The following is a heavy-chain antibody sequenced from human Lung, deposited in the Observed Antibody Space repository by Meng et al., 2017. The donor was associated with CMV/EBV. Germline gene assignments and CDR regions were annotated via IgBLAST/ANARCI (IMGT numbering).Heavy chain of an antibody. CDR3: ARSFPVLAVAGSDAFDI. J-gene: IGHJ3*02. D-gene: IGHD6-19*01. V-gene: IGHV5-51*01. CDR1: GYSFTSYW. Sequence: XVSXKGSGYSFTSYWIGWVRQMPGKGLEWMGIIYPGDSDTRYSPSFQGQVTISADKSISTAYLQWSSLKASDTAMYYCARSFPVLAVAGSDAFDIWGQGXMVTVSS. CDR2: IYPGDSDT.